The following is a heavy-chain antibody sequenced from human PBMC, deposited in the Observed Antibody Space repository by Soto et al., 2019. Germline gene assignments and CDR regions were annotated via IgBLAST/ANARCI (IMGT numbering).Heavy chain of an antibody. V-gene: IGHV4-31*03. CDR3: ARDQYVAAAGTIYGMDV. CDR2: IYYSGST. Sequence: SETLSLTCTFSVGSISSGGYYWSWIRQHPWKGLEWIGYIYYSGSTYYNPSLKSRVTISVDTSKNQFSLKLSSVTAADTAVYYCARDQYVAAAGTIYGMDVWGQGTRVTVSS. D-gene: IGHD6-13*01. CDR1: VGSISSGGYY. J-gene: IGHJ6*02.